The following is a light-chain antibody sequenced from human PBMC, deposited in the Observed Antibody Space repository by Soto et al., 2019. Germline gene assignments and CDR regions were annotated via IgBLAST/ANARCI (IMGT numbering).Light chain of an antibody. J-gene: IGLJ1*01. V-gene: IGLV1-44*01. CDR1: SSNIGSNT. Sequence: QAVVTQPPSASGTPGQRVTISCSGSSSNIGSNTVNWYQQLPGTAPKLLIYSNNQRPSGVPDGCSGSKSGTSAALAISGLQSEDEADYYCAAWDDSLNAYVFGTGTKLTVL. CDR3: AAWDDSLNAYV. CDR2: SNN.